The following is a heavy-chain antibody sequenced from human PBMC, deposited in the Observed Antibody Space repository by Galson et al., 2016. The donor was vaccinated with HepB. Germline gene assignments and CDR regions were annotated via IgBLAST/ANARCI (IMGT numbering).Heavy chain of an antibody. D-gene: IGHD2-2*01. V-gene: IGHV2-5*02. CDR3: AHTFQLYRGCNVYGMDV. CDR2: IYWDDDK. Sequence: PALVKPTQTLTLTCTFSGFSLTTNGVGVAWIRQPPGKALEWLALIYWDDDKRYSPSLKSRLTLSEDTSKNQVVLTMTNMDPVDTATYFCAHTFQLYRGCNVYGMDVWGQGTTVTVSS. CDR1: GFSLTTNGVG. J-gene: IGHJ6*02.